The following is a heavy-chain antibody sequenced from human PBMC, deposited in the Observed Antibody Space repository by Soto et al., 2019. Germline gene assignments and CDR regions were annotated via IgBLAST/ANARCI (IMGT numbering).Heavy chain of an antibody. V-gene: IGHV1-69*01. Sequence: QVQLVQSGAEVKKPGSSVKVSCKSSGGTFSSYAISWVRQAPGQGLEWMGGIIPIFGTANYAQKFQGRDTITADESTSTSYMELSSLRSEDTAVYYCAREGRGLCFGELSGYYYYYGMDVWGQGTTVTVSS. CDR2: IIPIFGTA. D-gene: IGHD3-10*01. J-gene: IGHJ6*02. CDR1: GGTFSSYA. CDR3: AREGRGLCFGELSGYYYYYGMDV.